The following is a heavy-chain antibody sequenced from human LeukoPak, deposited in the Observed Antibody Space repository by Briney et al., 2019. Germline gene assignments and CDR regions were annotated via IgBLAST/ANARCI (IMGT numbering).Heavy chain of an antibody. Sequence: GASVKVSCKASGYTFTSYDINWVRQATGQGLEWMGWMNPNSGNTGYAQKFQGRVTITRNTSISTAYMELSSLRSEDTAVYYCARGGHCSSTSWISDWFDPWGQGTLVTVSS. CDR2: MNPNSGNT. J-gene: IGHJ5*02. CDR1: GYTFTSYD. D-gene: IGHD2-2*01. V-gene: IGHV1-8*03. CDR3: ARGGHCSSTSWISDWFDP.